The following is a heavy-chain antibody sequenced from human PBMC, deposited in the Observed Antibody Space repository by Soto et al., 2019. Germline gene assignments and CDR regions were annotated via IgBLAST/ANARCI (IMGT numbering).Heavy chain of an antibody. CDR1: GGSISSYY. CDR2: FYTSGST. D-gene: IGHD3-22*01. J-gene: IGHJ2*01. CDR3: ARASHQYYYDSSGYPYWYLEL. V-gene: IGHV4-4*07. Sequence: SETLSLTCTVSGGSISSYYWSWIRQPAGKGLEWIGRFYTSGSTSYNPSLKSRVTMSVDTSKNQFSLKLSSVTAADTAVYYCARASHQYYYDSSGYPYWYLELWGRGTLVTVCS.